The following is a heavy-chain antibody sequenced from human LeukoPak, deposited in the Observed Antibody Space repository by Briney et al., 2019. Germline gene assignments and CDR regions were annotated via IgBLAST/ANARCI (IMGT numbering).Heavy chain of an antibody. Sequence: GGSLRLSCAASGFTFSSYEMNWVRQAPGKGLEWVSYISSSCSTIYYADPVKGRFTIFRDNAKNSLYLQMNSLRAEDTAVYYCTDLGITTIGGVWGKGTTVTISS. CDR1: GFTFSSYE. J-gene: IGHJ6*04. CDR2: ISSSCSTI. CDR3: TDLGITTIGGV. D-gene: IGHD3-10*02. V-gene: IGHV3-48*03.